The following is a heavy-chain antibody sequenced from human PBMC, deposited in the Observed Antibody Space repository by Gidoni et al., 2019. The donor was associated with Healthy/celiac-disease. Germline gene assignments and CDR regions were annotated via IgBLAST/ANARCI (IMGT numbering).Heavy chain of an antibody. V-gene: IGHV4-39*01. CDR2: IYYSGST. Sequence: QHQLQDSAPALVERSETRSATCRDTVGSIVISSYYWGWIRQPPGKGLEWIGSIYYSGSTYYNPSLKRRVTISVDTSTNLFSLKLSSLHAAVPAVYYCARHHSDNLPDAFDIWGQGTMVTVSS. D-gene: IGHD3-22*01. J-gene: IGHJ3*02. CDR3: ARHHSDNLPDAFDI. CDR1: VGSIVISSYY.